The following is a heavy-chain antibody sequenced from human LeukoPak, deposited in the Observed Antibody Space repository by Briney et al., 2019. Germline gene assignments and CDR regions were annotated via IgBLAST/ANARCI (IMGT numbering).Heavy chain of an antibody. J-gene: IGHJ3*02. CDR2: IYYSGST. V-gene: IGHV4-59*01. CDR3: AGVIGYSSGSDAFDI. D-gene: IGHD6-19*01. CDR1: GGSISSYY. Sequence: PSETLSLTCTVSGGSISSYYWSWIRQPPGKGLEWIGYIYYSGSTNYNPSLKSRVTISVDTSKNQFSLKLSSVTAADTAVYYCAGVIGYSSGSDAFDIWGQGTMVTVSS.